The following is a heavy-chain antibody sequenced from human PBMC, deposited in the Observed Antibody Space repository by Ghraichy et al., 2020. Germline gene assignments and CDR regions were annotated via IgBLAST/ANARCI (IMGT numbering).Heavy chain of an antibody. D-gene: IGHD3-9*01. Sequence: SETLSLTCTVSGGSISSYYWSWIRQPAGKGLEWIGRIYTSGSTNYNPSLKSRVTMSVDTSKNQFSLKLSSVTAADTAVYYCARANYDILTGYLSEPYGMDVWGQGTTVTVSS. J-gene: IGHJ6*02. CDR1: GGSISSYY. V-gene: IGHV4-4*07. CDR2: IYTSGST. CDR3: ARANYDILTGYLSEPYGMDV.